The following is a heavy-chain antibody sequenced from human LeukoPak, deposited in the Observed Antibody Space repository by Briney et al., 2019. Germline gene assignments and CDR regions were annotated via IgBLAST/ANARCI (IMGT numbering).Heavy chain of an antibody. Sequence: ASVKVSCKASGYSFTGYYIHWVRQAPGQGLEWMGWINPNSGGTNYAQKFQGRVTMTRDTSINTAYMDLSRLRSDDTAVYYCARDDPPFGGGYWGQGTLVTVSS. D-gene: IGHD2-15*01. CDR2: INPNSGGT. CDR3: ARDDPPFGGGY. J-gene: IGHJ4*02. CDR1: GYSFTGYY. V-gene: IGHV1-2*02.